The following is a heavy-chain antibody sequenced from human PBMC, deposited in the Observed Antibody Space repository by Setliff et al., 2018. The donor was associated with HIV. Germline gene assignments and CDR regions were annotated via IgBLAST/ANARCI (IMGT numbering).Heavy chain of an antibody. Sequence: PSETLSLTCTVSGGSISSGDYYWSWIRQPPGKGLEWIGCIFYGGSVYGSGRTFFNPSLKSRVTISVDASERHFSLRMTSTTAADTAVYYCASSPAWRSDSGLHTFDYWGQGTLVTVSS. CDR1: GGSISSGDYY. J-gene: IGHJ4*02. CDR3: ASSPAWRSDSGLHTFDY. V-gene: IGHV4-30-4*08. D-gene: IGHD2-15*01. CDR2: IFYGGSVYGSGRT.